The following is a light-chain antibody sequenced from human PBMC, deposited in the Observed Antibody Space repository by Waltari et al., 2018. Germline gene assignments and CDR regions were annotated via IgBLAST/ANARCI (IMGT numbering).Light chain of an antibody. J-gene: IGLJ3*02. V-gene: IGLV2-8*01. CDR2: EVS. CDR3: SSYAGSSWV. Sequence: QSALTQPPSASGSPGQSVTISCTGTSSAAGGYNYVSWYQQHPGNAPKLMIYEVSKRPSGVPERFSGSKSGNTASLTVSGLQAEDEADYYCSSYAGSSWVFGGGTKLTVL. CDR1: SSAAGGYNY.